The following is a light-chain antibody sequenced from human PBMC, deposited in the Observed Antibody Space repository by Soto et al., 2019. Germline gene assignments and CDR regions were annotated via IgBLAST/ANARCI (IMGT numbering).Light chain of an antibody. CDR3: HSYDSSLSGL. Sequence: QSALTQPPSVSGAPGQRVTISCTGSSSNIGAGYDVHWYQQLPGTAPKLLIYGNNNRPSGVPDRFSGSKSGTSASLAITGLQAEDEADYFCHSYDSSLSGLFGGGTKLPVL. J-gene: IGLJ2*01. V-gene: IGLV1-40*01. CDR1: SSNIGAGYD. CDR2: GNN.